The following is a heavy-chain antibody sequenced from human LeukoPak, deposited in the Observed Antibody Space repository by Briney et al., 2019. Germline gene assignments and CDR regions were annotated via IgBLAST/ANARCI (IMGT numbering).Heavy chain of an antibody. CDR2: INPNSGGT. CDR1: GYTFTGYY. J-gene: IGHJ6*03. V-gene: IGHV1-2*02. CDR3: ARASSRSWYHYYYYYYMDV. D-gene: IGHD6-13*01. Sequence: ASVKVSCKASGYTFTGYYMHWVRQAPGQGLEWMGWINPNSGGTNYAQKFQGRVTMTRDTSISTAYMELSRLRSDDTAVYYCARASSRSWYHYYYYYYMDVWGKGTTVTISS.